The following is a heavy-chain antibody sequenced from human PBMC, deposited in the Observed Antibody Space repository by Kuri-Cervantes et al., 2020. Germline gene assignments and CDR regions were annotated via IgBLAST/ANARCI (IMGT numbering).Heavy chain of an antibody. CDR1: GFTVSSYG. D-gene: IGHD3-10*01. CDR2: ISYDGSNK. Sequence: GESLKISCAASGFTVSSYGMHWVRQAPGKGLEWVAVISYDGSNKYYADPVKGRFTISRDHSKNTLYLQMNSLRAEDTAVYYCAKDLGDFGSGSYIGYYGMDVWGQGTTVTVSS. CDR3: AKDLGDFGSGSYIGYYGMDV. J-gene: IGHJ6*02. V-gene: IGHV3-30*18.